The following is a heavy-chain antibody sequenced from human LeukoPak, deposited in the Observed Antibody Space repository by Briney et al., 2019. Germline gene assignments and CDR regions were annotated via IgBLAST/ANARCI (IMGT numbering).Heavy chain of an antibody. CDR2: IIPIFGTA. CDR3: ARALGYSGYDFGY. CDR1: GGTFSSYA. V-gene: IGHV1-69*06. Sequence: ASVKVSCKASGGTFSSYAISWVRQAPGQGLEWMGGIIPIFGTANYAQKFQGRVTITADKSTSTAYMELSSLRSEDTAVYYCARALGYSGYDFGYWGQGTLVTVSS. J-gene: IGHJ4*02. D-gene: IGHD5-12*01.